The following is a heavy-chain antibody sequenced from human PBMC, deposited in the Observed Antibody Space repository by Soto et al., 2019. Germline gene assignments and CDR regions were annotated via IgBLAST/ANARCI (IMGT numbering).Heavy chain of an antibody. Sequence: VQLVESGGGLVQPGGSLRLSCAASGLTFSAYDMHWVRQATGKGLEWVAAIGTQHDTYYPDSVKGPFTISRENAKNSLDVQMNRLGAGDPALYYCARQASYWHGGGGWLDPWGQGTLVTVSS. D-gene: IGHD2-8*02. CDR3: ARQASYWHGGGGWLDP. V-gene: IGHV3-13*01. J-gene: IGHJ5*02. CDR2: IGTQHDT. CDR1: GLTFSAYD.